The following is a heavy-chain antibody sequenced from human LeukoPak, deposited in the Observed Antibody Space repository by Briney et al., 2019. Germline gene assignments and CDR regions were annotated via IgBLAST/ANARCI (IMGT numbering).Heavy chain of an antibody. CDR3: ASEPGYSSGWFDY. Sequence: ASVMVSCKPSGYTFTGYYIHWVRQAPGQGLEWMGWINPNSGGTNYAQKFQGRVTMTRYTSISTAYMELSRLKSDDTAVYYCASEPGYSSGWFDYWGQGTLVTVSS. CDR1: GYTFTGYY. J-gene: IGHJ4*02. CDR2: INPNSGGT. D-gene: IGHD6-19*01. V-gene: IGHV1-2*02.